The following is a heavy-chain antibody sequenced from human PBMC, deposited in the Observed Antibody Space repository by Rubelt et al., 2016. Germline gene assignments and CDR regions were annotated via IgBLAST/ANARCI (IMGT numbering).Heavy chain of an antibody. CDR2: IYYSGTT. J-gene: IGHJ3*02. CDR1: GGSISSGGYY. D-gene: IGHD3-22*01. Sequence: QVQLQESGPGLVKPSQTLSLTCTVSGGSISSGGYYWSWIRQHPGKGLEWIGYIYYSGTTNYNPSLRWLFTMSVDTSKKQCALKLSSLTGAETAVYYCARVFYYDSRSNDVFDIWGQGTMVTVSS. V-gene: IGHV4-31*01. CDR3: ARVFYYDSRSNDVFDI.